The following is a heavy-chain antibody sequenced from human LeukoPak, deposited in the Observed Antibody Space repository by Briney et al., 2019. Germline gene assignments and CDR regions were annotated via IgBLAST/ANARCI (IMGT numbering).Heavy chain of an antibody. D-gene: IGHD2-8*01. CDR1: GGSISSYY. CDR3: ARSPMVSSYYFDY. Sequence: PSETLSLTCTVSGGSISSYYWSWIRQPPGKGLDWIGYIYYSGSTNYNPSLKSRVTISVDTSKNQFSLKLSSVTAADTAVYYCARSPMVSSYYFDYWGQGTLVTVSS. CDR2: IYYSGST. J-gene: IGHJ4*02. V-gene: IGHV4-59*01.